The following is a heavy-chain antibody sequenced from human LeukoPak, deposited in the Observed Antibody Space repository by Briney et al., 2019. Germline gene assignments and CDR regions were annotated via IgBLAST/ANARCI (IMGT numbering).Heavy chain of an antibody. V-gene: IGHV1-69*05. CDR1: GGTFSSYA. Sequence: SVKVSCKASGGTFSSYAISWVRQAPGQGLEWMGGIIPIFGTANYAQKFQGRVTITTDESTSTAYMELSSLRSEDTAVYYCARRRSIASWFDPWGQGTLVTVSS. J-gene: IGHJ5*02. CDR3: ARRRSIASWFDP. CDR2: IIPIFGTA. D-gene: IGHD6-6*01.